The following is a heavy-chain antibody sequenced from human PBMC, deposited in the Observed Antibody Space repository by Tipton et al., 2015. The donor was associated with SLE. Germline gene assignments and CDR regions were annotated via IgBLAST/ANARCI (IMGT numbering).Heavy chain of an antibody. CDR1: GGSFSGYY. CDR3: ARINVPTAMDFYYYYMDV. V-gene: IGHV4-34*01. Sequence: TLSLTCAVYGGSFSGYYWSWIRQHPGKGLEWIGYIYYSGSTYYNPSLKSRVTISVDTSKNQFSLKLSSVTAADTAQYYCARINVPTAMDFYYYYMDVWGNGTTVTVSS. CDR2: IYYSGST. D-gene: IGHD2-2*01. J-gene: IGHJ6*03.